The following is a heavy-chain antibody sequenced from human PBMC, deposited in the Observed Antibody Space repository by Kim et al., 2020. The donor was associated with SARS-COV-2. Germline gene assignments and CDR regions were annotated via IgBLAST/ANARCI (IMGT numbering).Heavy chain of an antibody. J-gene: IGHJ6*02. CDR1: GYTFTSYA. V-gene: IGHV1-3*01. D-gene: IGHD3-10*01. CDR2: INAGNGNT. CDR3: AREWFGESSLQPDYYYGMDV. Sequence: ASVKVSCKASGYTFTSYAMHWVRQAPGQRLEWMGWINAGNGNTKYSQKFQGRVTITRDTSASTAYMELSSLRSEHTAVYYCAREWFGESSLQPDYYYGMDVWGQGTTVTVSS.